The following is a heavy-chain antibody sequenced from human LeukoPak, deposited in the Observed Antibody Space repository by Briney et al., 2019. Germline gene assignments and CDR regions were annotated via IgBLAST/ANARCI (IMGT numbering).Heavy chain of an antibody. CDR2: INHSGST. CDR3: ARVNLGYYYDSSGYSSGFDY. V-gene: IGHV4-34*01. J-gene: IGHJ4*02. Sequence: SETLSLTCTVSGGSLTNYYWSWIRQPPGKGLEWIGEINHSGSTNYNPSLKSRVTISVDTSKNQFSLKLSSVTAADTAVYYCARVNLGYYYDSSGYSSGFDYWGQGTLVTVSS. D-gene: IGHD3-22*01. CDR1: GGSLTNYY.